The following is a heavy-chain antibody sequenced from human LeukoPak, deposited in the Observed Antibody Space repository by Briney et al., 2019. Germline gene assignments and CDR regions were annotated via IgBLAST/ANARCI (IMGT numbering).Heavy chain of an antibody. V-gene: IGHV3-9*01. CDR1: GFTFDDYA. CDR3: AKGVYGSGSQGWFDP. CDR2: ISWNSGSI. D-gene: IGHD3-10*01. J-gene: IGHJ5*02. Sequence: GGSLRLSCAASGFTFDDYAMHWVRQAPGKGLEWVSGISWNSGSIGYADSVKGRFTISRDNAKNSLYLQMNSLRAEDTALYYCAKGVYGSGSQGWFDPWGQGTLVTVSS.